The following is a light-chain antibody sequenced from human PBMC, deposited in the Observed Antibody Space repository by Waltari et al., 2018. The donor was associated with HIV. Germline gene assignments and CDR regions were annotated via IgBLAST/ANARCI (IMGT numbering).Light chain of an antibody. CDR3: QQRSNWPLT. CDR1: QSVSSY. J-gene: IGKJ4*01. Sequence: EIVLTQSPATLSLSPGERATLSCRASQSVSSYLAWYQLNPGQAPRLLIYDAANRATGIPARFSGSGSGTDFTLTISSLEPEDFAVYFCQQRSNWPLTFGGGTKVEIK. CDR2: DAA. V-gene: IGKV3-11*01.